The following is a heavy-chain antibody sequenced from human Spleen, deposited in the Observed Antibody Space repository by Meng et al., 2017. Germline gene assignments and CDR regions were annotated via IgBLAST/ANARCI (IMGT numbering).Heavy chain of an antibody. J-gene: IGHJ4*02. CDR3: ASRDDFLTGADY. CDR2: IYSGGNT. D-gene: IGHD3-9*01. V-gene: IGHV3-53*05. Sequence: GESLKISCAASGFTVSHNYMSWVRQAPGKGLEWVSVIYSGGNTYYADSVKGRFTISRDNSKNTVFLQINSLRSEDTAMYYCASRDDFLTGADYWGQGSLVTVSS. CDR1: GFTVSHNY.